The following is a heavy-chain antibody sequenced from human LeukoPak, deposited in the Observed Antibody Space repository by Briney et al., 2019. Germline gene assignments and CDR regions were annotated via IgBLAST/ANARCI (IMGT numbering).Heavy chain of an antibody. CDR1: GYTFTSYD. J-gene: IGHJ2*01. V-gene: IGHV1-8*02. Sequence: ASVKVSCKASGYTFTSYDINWVRQATGQGLEWMGWMNPNSGNTGYAQKFQGRVTMTRNTSISTAYMEVSSLRSEDTAVYYCARKAPHDSSGWYFDLWGRGTLVTVSS. CDR2: MNPNSGNT. D-gene: IGHD3-22*01. CDR3: ARKAPHDSSGWYFDL.